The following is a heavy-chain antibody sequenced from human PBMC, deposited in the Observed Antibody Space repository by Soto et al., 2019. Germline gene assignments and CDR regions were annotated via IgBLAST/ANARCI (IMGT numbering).Heavy chain of an antibody. CDR3: AKDIRGVSAAGFDA. J-gene: IGHJ4*02. D-gene: IGHD3-10*01. CDR1: GFLFNEYA. Sequence: EVQLVESGGGSVQPGMSLRLACSTSGFLFNEYAMHWVRQAPGKGLEWVAGISYNSDSRDYGESVRGRFTIFRDNTKNSVYLQMNRLSFEDTAFYYCAKDIRGVSAAGFDAWGQGTLVTVSS. V-gene: IGHV3-9*01. CDR2: ISYNSDSR.